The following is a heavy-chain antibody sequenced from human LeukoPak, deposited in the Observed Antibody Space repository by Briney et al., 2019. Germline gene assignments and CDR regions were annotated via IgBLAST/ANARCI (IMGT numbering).Heavy chain of an antibody. J-gene: IGHJ4*02. CDR1: GFTFSSHA. V-gene: IGHV3-23*01. CDR3: ARGRYCSSTRCYSRCNYGSIIDY. CDR2: ITGSGGST. D-gene: IGHD2-2*01. Sequence: GGSLRLSCAASGFTFSSHAMTWVRQSPGKGLEWVSAITGSGGSTHYADSVKGRFTISRDDSKNTVYLQMNSLRAEDTALYYCARGRYCSSTRCYSRCNYGSIIDYWGQGTLLIVSS.